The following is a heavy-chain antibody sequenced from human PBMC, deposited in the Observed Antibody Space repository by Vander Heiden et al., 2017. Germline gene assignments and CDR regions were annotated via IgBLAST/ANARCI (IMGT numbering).Heavy chain of an antibody. D-gene: IGHD5-12*01. CDR3: ARDGYDFTWFDP. Sequence: QVRLQESGPRLVKPSPTLSLPCSVPGASIGGSDRYYWNWIRQRPGKGLEWIGYIYYSGSTYYNPSLKSRVSMSVDTSKNEFSLNLYFVTAADTAVYYCARDGYDFTWFDPWGQGFLVTVSS. V-gene: IGHV4-31*03. J-gene: IGHJ5*02. CDR1: GASIGGSDRYY. CDR2: IYYSGST.